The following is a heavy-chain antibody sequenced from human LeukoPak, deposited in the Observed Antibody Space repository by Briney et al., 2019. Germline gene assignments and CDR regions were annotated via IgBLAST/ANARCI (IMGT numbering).Heavy chain of an antibody. J-gene: IGHJ4*02. V-gene: IGHV3-30*18. CDR2: TSYDGSNK. D-gene: IGHD3-3*01. Sequence: GGSLRLSCVASGFTFSSYGMHWVRRAPGKGLEWVAVTSYDGSNKYYADSVKGRFTISRDNSKNTLYLQMNSLRVEDTAVYYCAKDGGYDFWSGYYFDYWGQGTLVTVSS. CDR1: GFTFSSYG. CDR3: AKDGGYDFWSGYYFDY.